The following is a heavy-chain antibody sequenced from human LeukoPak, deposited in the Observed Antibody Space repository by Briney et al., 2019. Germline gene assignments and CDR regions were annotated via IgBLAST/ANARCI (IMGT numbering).Heavy chain of an antibody. CDR3: ARVLPASSSWNRYYYYGMDV. D-gene: IGHD6-13*01. J-gene: IGHJ6*02. Sequence: SQTLSLTCTVSGGSISSGGYYWSWIRQHPGKGLEWIGYIYYSGSTYYNPSLKSRVTISVDTSKNQFSLKLSSVTAADTAVYYCARVLPASSSWNRYYYYGMDVWGQGTTVTVSS. CDR2: IYYSGST. CDR1: GGSISSGGYY. V-gene: IGHV4-31*03.